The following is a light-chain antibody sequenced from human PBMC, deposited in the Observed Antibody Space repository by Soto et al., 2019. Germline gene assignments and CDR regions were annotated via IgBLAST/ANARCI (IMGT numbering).Light chain of an antibody. J-gene: IGKJ4*02. CDR3: QQYKNYLS. V-gene: IGKV1-5*03. CDR1: QSISDW. CDR2: KAS. Sequence: DIQMTQSPSTLSASVGDRVTITCRASQSISDWLAWYQQKQGKAHKLLTYKASSLETGVPSRFSGSGSGTEFTLTISSLQLYYFANDYCQQYKNYLSFGGGTKVEIK.